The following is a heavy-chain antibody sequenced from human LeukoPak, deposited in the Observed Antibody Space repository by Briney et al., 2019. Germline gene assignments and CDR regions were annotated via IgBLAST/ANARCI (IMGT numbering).Heavy chain of an antibody. V-gene: IGHV3-30*04. Sequence: GGSLRLSCEASGFTFNTYPMHWVRQAPGEGLEWVAMISYDGSNKHHADSVKGRFTITRDNSKNTLSLQMNSLSAEDTAVYYCARAAPEFYGMDVWGKGTTVTVSS. CDR2: ISYDGSNK. D-gene: IGHD3-10*01. CDR3: ARAAPEFYGMDV. J-gene: IGHJ6*04. CDR1: GFTFNTYP.